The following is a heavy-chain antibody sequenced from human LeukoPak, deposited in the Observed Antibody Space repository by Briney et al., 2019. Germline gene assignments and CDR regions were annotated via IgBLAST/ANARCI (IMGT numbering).Heavy chain of an antibody. D-gene: IGHD6-13*01. J-gene: IGHJ4*02. CDR3: AREGYSSSWSCFDY. Sequence: SQTLSLTCAISGDSVSSNSAAWNWLRQSPSRGLEWLGRTYYRSKWYNDYAVSVKSRITINPDTSKNQFSLKLSSVTAADTAVYYCAREGYSSSWSCFDYWGQGTLVTVSS. CDR1: GDSVSSNSAA. V-gene: IGHV6-1*01. CDR2: TYYRSKWYN.